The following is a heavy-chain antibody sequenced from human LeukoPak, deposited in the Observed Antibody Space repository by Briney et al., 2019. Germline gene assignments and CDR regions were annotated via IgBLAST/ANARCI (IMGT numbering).Heavy chain of an antibody. Sequence: PGGSLRLSCAASGFTFSSYGMHWVRQAPGKGLEWVAFIRYDGSNKYYADSVKGRFTISRDNSKSTLYLQMNSLRAEDTAVYYCAKSGSAYCGGDCVNWFDPWGQGTLVTVSS. J-gene: IGHJ5*02. CDR2: IRYDGSNK. CDR1: GFTFSSYG. D-gene: IGHD2-21*02. CDR3: AKSGSAYCGGDCVNWFDP. V-gene: IGHV3-30*02.